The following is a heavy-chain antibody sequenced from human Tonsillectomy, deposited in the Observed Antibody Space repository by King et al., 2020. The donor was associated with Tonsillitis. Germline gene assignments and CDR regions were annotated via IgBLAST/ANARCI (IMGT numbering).Heavy chain of an antibody. CDR3: AGDRYEYSSSHYAFDI. CDR1: GFTFSSYS. Sequence: VQLVESGGGLVKPGGSLRLSCAASGFTFSSYSMNWVRQAPGKGLEWVSSMSSSSSYIYYADSVKGRFTISRDNAKNSLYLQMNSLRADDTAVYYCAGDRYEYSSSHYAFDIWGQGTMVTFSS. CDR2: MSSSSSYI. V-gene: IGHV3-21*01. J-gene: IGHJ3*02. D-gene: IGHD6-6*01.